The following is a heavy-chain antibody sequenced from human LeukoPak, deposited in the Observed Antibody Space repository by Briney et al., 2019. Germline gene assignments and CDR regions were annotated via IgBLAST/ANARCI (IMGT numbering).Heavy chain of an antibody. D-gene: IGHD3-22*01. CDR2: IYSNGKT. J-gene: IGHJ4*02. CDR3: ARDPGQISMIVVVDY. CDR1: GFTVSTNY. V-gene: IGHV3-53*01. Sequence: GGSLRLSCAASGFTVSTNYMTWVRQAPGKGLEWVSVIYSNGKTFYADSVKGRFTISRDHSKNTLYLQMNSLRAYDTAVYYCARDPGQISMIVVVDYWGQGTLVTVSS.